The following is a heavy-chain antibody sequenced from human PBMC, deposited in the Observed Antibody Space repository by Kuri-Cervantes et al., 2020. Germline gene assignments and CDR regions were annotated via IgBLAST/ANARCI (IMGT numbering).Heavy chain of an antibody. CDR2: IYYAGTP. D-gene: IGHD3-9*01. Sequence: SETLSLTCTVSGGSVGRYYWNWIRQSPGKAMEWIGYIYYAGTPNYNPSLKSRVTMSVDTSTNRVSLRLNSVTAADTAIYYCARALPGYIYRPGSFDFWGRGTLVTVSS. CDR1: GGSVGRYY. V-gene: IGHV4-59*02. CDR3: ARALPGYIYRPGSFDF. J-gene: IGHJ4*02.